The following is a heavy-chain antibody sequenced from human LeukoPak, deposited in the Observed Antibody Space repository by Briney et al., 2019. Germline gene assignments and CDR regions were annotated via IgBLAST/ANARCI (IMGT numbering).Heavy chain of an antibody. V-gene: IGHV5-51*01. CDR1: GYSFTIYW. Sequence: GESLKISCKGSGYSFTIYWIGWVRQMPGKGLEWMGIIYPGDSDTRYSPSFQGQVTISADKSISTAYLQWSSLKASDTAMYYCARGPLESITIFGVVTLFDIWGQGTMVTVSS. CDR3: ARGPLESITIFGVVTLFDI. CDR2: IYPGDSDT. D-gene: IGHD3-3*01. J-gene: IGHJ3*02.